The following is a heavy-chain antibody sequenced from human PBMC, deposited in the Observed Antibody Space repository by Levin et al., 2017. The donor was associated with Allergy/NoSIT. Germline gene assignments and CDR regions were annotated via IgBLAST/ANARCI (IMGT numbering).Heavy chain of an antibody. CDR3: ARFVVVPAATPNWFDP. CDR1: GFSLSNARMG. Sequence: SGPTLVKPTETLTLTCTVSGFSLSNARMGVSWIRQPPGKALEWLAHIFSNDEKSYSTSLKSRLTISKDTSKSQVVLTMTNMDPVDTATYYCARFVVVPAATPNWFDPWGQGTLVTVSS. J-gene: IGHJ5*02. V-gene: IGHV2-26*01. CDR2: IFSNDEK. D-gene: IGHD2-2*01.